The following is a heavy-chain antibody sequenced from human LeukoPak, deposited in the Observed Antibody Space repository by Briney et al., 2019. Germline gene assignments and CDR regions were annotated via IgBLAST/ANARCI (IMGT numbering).Heavy chain of an antibody. CDR3: ARDLVRGVIMEDWFDP. D-gene: IGHD3-10*01. CDR2: IIPIFGTA. V-gene: IGHV1-69*01. Sequence: SMKVSCKASGGTFSSYAISWVRQAPGQGLEWMGGIIPIFGTANYAQKFQGRVTITADESTSTAYMELSSLRSEDTAVYYCARDLVRGVIMEDWFDPWGQGTLVTVSS. J-gene: IGHJ5*02. CDR1: GGTFSSYA.